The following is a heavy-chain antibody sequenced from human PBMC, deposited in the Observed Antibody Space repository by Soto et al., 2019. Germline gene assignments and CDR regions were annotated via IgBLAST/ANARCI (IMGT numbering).Heavy chain of an antibody. D-gene: IGHD2-15*01. J-gene: IGHJ4*02. CDR3: AKSRPALLFPIDY. CDR2: ISYDGSNK. Sequence: QVQLVESGGGVVQPGRSLRLSCAASGFTFSSYGMHWVRQAPGKGLEWVAVISYDGSNKYYADSVKGRFTISRDNSKNTLYLQMNSLRAEDTAVYYCAKSRPALLFPIDYWGQGTLVTVSS. V-gene: IGHV3-30*18. CDR1: GFTFSSYG.